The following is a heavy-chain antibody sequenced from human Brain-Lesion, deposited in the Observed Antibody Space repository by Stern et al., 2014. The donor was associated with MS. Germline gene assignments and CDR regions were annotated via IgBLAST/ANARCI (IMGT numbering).Heavy chain of an antibody. Sequence: EVQLVESGAEVKKPGESLRISCQGSGYSFTSDWISWVRQMPGKGLEWMGRINPSDSNPNYSPSFQGHVTISADKSINTAYLDWRSLKASDTAMYYCARHIGEGLSIDYWGQGTLVTVSS. CDR3: ARHIGEGLSIDY. J-gene: IGHJ4*02. CDR1: GYSFTSDW. V-gene: IGHV5-10-1*01. CDR2: INPSDSNP. D-gene: IGHD3-10*01.